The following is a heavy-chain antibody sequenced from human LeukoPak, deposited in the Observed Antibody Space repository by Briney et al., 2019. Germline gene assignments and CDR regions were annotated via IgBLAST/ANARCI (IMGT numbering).Heavy chain of an antibody. CDR1: GGSISGSSYY. Sequence: SETLSPTCTVSGGSISGSSYYWGWIRQPPGKGLEWIGNIYYSGSTHYNPSLKSRVTITVDTSKNQFSLKLSSVTAADTAVYFCARGLAVSGRSSLDFWGQGTLVTVSS. CDR3: ARGLAVSGRSSLDF. J-gene: IGHJ4*02. CDR2: IYYSGST. D-gene: IGHD6-19*01. V-gene: IGHV4-39*07.